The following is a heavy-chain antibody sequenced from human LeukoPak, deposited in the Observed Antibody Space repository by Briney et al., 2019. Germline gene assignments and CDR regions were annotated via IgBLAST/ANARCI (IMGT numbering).Heavy chain of an antibody. Sequence: GGSLRLSCAASGFTFNRYWMSWVRQAPGKGLEWVANIKQDGSEKYYVDSVKGRFTISRDNAKNSLYLRMNSLRAEDTAVYYCARVEASGYDYGAFDYWGQGTLVTVSS. V-gene: IGHV3-7*01. CDR3: ARVEASGYDYGAFDY. CDR2: IKQDGSEK. D-gene: IGHD5-12*01. CDR1: GFTFNRYW. J-gene: IGHJ4*02.